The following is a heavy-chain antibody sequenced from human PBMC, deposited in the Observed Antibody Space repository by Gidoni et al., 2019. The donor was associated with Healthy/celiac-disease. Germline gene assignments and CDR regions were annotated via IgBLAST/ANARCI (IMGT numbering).Heavy chain of an antibody. D-gene: IGHD3-3*01. CDR3: ARDQGDFWSGYRYFDY. Sequence: QVQLQESGPGLVKPSETLSLTCTVSGGSISSYYWSWIRQPPGKGLEWIGYIYYSGSTNYTPSLKSRVTISVDTSKNQFSLKLSSVTAADTAVYYCARDQGDFWSGYRYFDYWGQGTLVTVSS. V-gene: IGHV4-59*01. CDR2: IYYSGST. J-gene: IGHJ4*02. CDR1: GGSISSYY.